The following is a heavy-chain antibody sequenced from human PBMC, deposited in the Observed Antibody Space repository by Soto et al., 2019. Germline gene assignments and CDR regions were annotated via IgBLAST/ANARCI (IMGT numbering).Heavy chain of an antibody. CDR1: GGSFSGYY. D-gene: IGHD4-17*01. CDR2: INHSGST. V-gene: IGHV4-34*01. J-gene: IGHJ6*02. CDR3: ARGVTTVTTYGMDV. Sequence: SETLSLTCAVYGGSFSGYYWSWIRQPPGKGLEWIGEINHSGSTNYNPSLKSRVTISVDTSKNQFSLKLSSVTAAGTAVYYCARGVTTVTTYGMDVWGQGTTVTAP.